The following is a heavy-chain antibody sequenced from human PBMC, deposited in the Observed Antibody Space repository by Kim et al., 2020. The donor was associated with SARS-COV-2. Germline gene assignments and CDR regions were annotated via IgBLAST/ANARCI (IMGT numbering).Heavy chain of an antibody. J-gene: IGHJ4*02. CDR3: TRQQEFATAIDY. Sequence: RYSPPLQGTVTITADKSIHTAYLQWSSLKASDTAIYYCTRQQEFATAIDYWGQGTLVTVSS. D-gene: IGHD2-15*01. V-gene: IGHV5-51*01.